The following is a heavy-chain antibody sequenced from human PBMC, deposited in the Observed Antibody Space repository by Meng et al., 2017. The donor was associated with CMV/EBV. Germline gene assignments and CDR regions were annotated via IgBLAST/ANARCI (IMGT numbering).Heavy chain of an antibody. J-gene: IGHJ6*02. D-gene: IGHD6-13*01. CDR2: ISSSGSTI. V-gene: IGHV3-11*04. CDR1: GFTFSDYY. CDR3: APPHRIAAATYYYYGMDV. Sequence: GESLKISCAASGFTFSDYYMSWIRQAPGKGLEWVSYISSSGSTIYYADSVKGRFTISRDNAKNSLYLQMNSLRAEDTAVYYCAPPHRIAAATYYYYGMDVWGQGTTVTVSS.